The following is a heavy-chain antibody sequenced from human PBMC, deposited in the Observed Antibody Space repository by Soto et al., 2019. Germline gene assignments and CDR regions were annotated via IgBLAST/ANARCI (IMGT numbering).Heavy chain of an antibody. CDR2: IYHSGTT. V-gene: IGHV4-59*01. CDR3: ARDMPYAAGSLAGCDY. D-gene: IGHD1-26*01. J-gene: IGHJ4*02. CDR1: GDSITGSY. Sequence: QVQLRVSGPGLVKPSETLSLTCTVSGDSITGSYWSWIRQPPGKTLEWIGYIYHSGTTTYNPSLKSRVSISVDTSKNQFSLRLTSVIAADTAVYYCARDMPYAAGSLAGCDYWGQGILVTVSS.